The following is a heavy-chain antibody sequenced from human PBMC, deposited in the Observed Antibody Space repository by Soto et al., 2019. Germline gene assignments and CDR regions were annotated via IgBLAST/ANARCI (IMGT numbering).Heavy chain of an antibody. CDR1: GYSFTSYW. D-gene: IGHD2-2*01. J-gene: IGHJ6*02. V-gene: IGHV5-51*01. Sequence: GESLKISCKGSGYSFTSYWIGWVRQMPGKGLEWMGIIYPGDSDTRYSPSFQGQVTIPADKSISTAYLQWSSLKASDTAMYYCARRGDIVVVPAPEASQLTRYYYYGMDVWGQGTTVTVSS. CDR2: IYPGDSDT. CDR3: ARRGDIVVVPAPEASQLTRYYYYGMDV.